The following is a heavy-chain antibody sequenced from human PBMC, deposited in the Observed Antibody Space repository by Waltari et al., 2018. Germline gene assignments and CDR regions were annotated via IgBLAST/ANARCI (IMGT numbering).Heavy chain of an antibody. CDR1: GYTTGNY. J-gene: IGHJ4*02. V-gene: IGHV1-2*02. Sequence: QVQLVQSGPKVKKPGASVKVSCKTSGYTTGNYIHWVRQAPGQGLEWLGLINPNSGGTDYAEKFQDRVTLTRDTSISTVYMELSSLRSDDTAVYYCARVWFHSGFDFWGQGTLVAVTS. CDR3: ARVWFHSGFDF. CDR2: INPNSGGT. D-gene: IGHD1-26*01.